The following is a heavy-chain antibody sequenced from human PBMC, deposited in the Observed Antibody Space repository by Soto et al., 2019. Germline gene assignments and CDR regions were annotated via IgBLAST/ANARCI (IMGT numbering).Heavy chain of an antibody. CDR1: GFTFSSYA. V-gene: IGHV3-64D*06. CDR2: ISSNGGST. CDR3: VKEGDSSGYYYVSFDY. D-gene: IGHD3-22*01. J-gene: IGHJ4*02. Sequence: GGSLRLSCSASGFTFSSYAMHWVRQAPGKGLEYVSAISSNGGSTYYADSVKGRFTISRDNSKNTLYLQMSSLRAEDTAVYYCVKEGDSSGYYYVSFDYWGQGTLVTVSS.